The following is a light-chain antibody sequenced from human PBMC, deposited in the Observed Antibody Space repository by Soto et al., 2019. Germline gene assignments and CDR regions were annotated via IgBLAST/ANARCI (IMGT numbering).Light chain of an antibody. CDR2: EVT. CDR1: SGDIGSYNR. V-gene: IGLV2-14*01. J-gene: IGLJ1*01. CDR3: SSYTNTSTTACV. Sequence: QSALTQPASVSGSPGQSITISCTGTSGDIGSYNRVSWYQQHPGKAPKLIIYEVTDRPSGVSNRFSGSKSGNTASLTISGLPAEDEVEYYCSSYTNTSTTACVLGTGTKLTVL.